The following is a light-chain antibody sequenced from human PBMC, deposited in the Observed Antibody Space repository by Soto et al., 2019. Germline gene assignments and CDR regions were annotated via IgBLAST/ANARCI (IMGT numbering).Light chain of an antibody. J-gene: IGLJ2*01. CDR3: SSYTRSTTRV. CDR1: SSDVGGYNN. Sequence: QSALTQPASVSGSPGQSITISCTGTSSDVGGYNNVSWYQQYPGKAPKVMIYEVSNRPSGVSNRFSGSKSANTASLTISGLQAEDEADYYCSSYTRSTTRVFGGGTKLTVL. V-gene: IGLV2-14*01. CDR2: EVS.